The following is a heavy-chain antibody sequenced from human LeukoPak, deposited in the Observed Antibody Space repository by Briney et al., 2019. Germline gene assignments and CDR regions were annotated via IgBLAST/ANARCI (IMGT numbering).Heavy chain of an antibody. D-gene: IGHD3-10*01. V-gene: IGHV1-18*01. Sequence: ASVKVSCKASGYTFTSYGISWVRQAPGQGLEWMGWISAYNGNTNYAQKLQGRVTMTTDTSTSTAYMELRSLRSDDTAVYYCARGKRRITMVRGVIFWFDPWGQGTLVTVSS. CDR1: GYTFTSYG. J-gene: IGHJ5*02. CDR2: ISAYNGNT. CDR3: ARGKRRITMVRGVIFWFDP.